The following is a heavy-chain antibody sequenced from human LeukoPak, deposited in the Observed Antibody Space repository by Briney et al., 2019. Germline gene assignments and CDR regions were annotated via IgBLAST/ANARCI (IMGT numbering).Heavy chain of an antibody. J-gene: IGHJ4*02. Sequence: PGGSLRLSCAASGLTFSDYYMSWIRQAPGKGLEWVSYISSSGSTIYYADSVKGRFTISRDNAKNSLYLQMNSLRAEDTAMYYCARGRSGSHKPIDYWGQGTLVTVSS. CDR2: ISSSGSTI. D-gene: IGHD1-26*01. V-gene: IGHV3-11*01. CDR3: ARGRSGSHKPIDY. CDR1: GLTFSDYY.